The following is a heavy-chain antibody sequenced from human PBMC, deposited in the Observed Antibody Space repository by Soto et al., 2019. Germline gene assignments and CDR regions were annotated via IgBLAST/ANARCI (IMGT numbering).Heavy chain of an antibody. CDR2: INPSGGST. V-gene: IGHV1-46*01. J-gene: IGHJ6*02. Sequence: QVQLVQSGAEVKKPGASVKVSCKASGYTFTSYYMHWVRQAPGQGLERMGIINPSGGSTSYAQKFQGRDTMNRDPSTITVYMELSSVRSEGTDEDYCASDRREGSGYDHPAPYGMDVWGQGTTVIVS. D-gene: IGHD5-12*01. CDR3: ASDRREGSGYDHPAPYGMDV. CDR1: GYTFTSYY.